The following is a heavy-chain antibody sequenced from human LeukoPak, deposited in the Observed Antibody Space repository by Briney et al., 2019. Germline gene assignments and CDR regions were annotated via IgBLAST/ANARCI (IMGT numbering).Heavy chain of an antibody. J-gene: IGHJ4*02. V-gene: IGHV3-23*01. CDR1: GFTFGTYA. CDR3: ASNAYSSGRLSYFDS. Sequence: GSLRLCCAASGFTFGTYAMAWVRQAPGKGLELVSGLTGSGATTYYTDSVRGRFTISRDNSQNMLYLQMNSLTVEDTAVYFCASNAYSSGRLSYFDSWGQGTLVTVSS. CDR2: LTGSGATT. D-gene: IGHD6-19*01.